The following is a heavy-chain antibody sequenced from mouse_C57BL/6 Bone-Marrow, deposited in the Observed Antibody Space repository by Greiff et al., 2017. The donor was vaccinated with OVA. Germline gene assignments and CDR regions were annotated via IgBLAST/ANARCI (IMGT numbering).Heavy chain of an antibody. V-gene: IGHV2-2*01. CDR2: IWSGGST. Sequence: VMLVESGPGLVQPSQSLSITCTVSGFSLTSYGVHWVRQSPGKGLEWLGVIWSGGSTDYNAAFISRLSISKDNSKSQVFFKMNSLQADDTAIYYCASHYDADWYFDVWGTGTTVTVSS. J-gene: IGHJ1*03. D-gene: IGHD1-2*01. CDR1: GFSLTSYG. CDR3: ASHYDADWYFDV.